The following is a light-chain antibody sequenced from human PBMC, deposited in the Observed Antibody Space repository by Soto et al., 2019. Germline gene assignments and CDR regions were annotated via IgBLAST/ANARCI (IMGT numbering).Light chain of an antibody. CDR3: QHMLT. CDR2: DAS. Sequence: DIQMTQSPSTLSASVGDRFNITCRASQNINNWIAWYQHKPRKAPKFLVYDASTLESGVPSRFSGSGFGTEFSLTISSLQPDDFGSHYCQHMLTFGQRTKV. J-gene: IGKJ1*01. CDR1: QNINNW. V-gene: IGKV1-5*01.